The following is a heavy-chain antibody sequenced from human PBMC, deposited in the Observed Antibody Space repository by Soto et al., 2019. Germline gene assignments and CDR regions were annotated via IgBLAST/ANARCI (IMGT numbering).Heavy chain of an antibody. CDR2: IWYDGSNK. J-gene: IGHJ6*02. D-gene: IGHD5-18*01. V-gene: IGHV3-33*01. CDR1: GFTFSSYG. Sequence: QVQLVESGGGVVQPGRSLSLSCAASGFTFSSYGMHWVRQAPGKGLEWVAVIWYDGSNKYYADSVKGRFTISRDNSKNTLYLQMNSLRAEDTAVYYCARDVEQLWFHGPRDGRGVWGQGTTVTVSS. CDR3: ARDVEQLWFHGPRDGRGV.